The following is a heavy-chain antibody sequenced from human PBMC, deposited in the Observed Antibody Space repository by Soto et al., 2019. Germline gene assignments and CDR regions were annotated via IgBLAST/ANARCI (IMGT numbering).Heavy chain of an antibody. CDR1: GYTFTSYD. V-gene: IGHV1-8*01. D-gene: IGHD1-1*01. J-gene: IGHJ4*02. CDR2: MNPSTGKS. Sequence: ASVKVSCKTSGYTFTSYDIYWVRQATGQGLEWMGWMNPSTGKSRYAQKFQDRVTMTSDTSISTAHMELSSLRYEDTAVYYCARRAETNGWNGFGADKYYFDFWGQGTLVTVSS. CDR3: ARRAETNGWNGFGADKYYFDF.